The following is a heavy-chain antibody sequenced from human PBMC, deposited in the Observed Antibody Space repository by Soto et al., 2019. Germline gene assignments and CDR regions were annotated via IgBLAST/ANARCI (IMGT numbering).Heavy chain of an antibody. Sequence: QVQLVQSGAEVKKPGASVKVSCKVSGNTLTELSIHWVRQAPGKGIEWMGGFDPEDDETIYAQKFQGRVTMTEDTSTDTAYMELSSLRSEDTAVYYCAAAGILVGIRTYNLYLDYWGQGTLVTVSS. J-gene: IGHJ4*02. V-gene: IGHV1-24*01. CDR3: AAAGILVGIRTYNLYLDY. CDR2: FDPEDDET. D-gene: IGHD1-26*01. CDR1: GNTLTELS.